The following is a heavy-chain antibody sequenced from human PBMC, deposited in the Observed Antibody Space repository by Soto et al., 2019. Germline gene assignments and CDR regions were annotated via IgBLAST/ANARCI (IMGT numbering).Heavy chain of an antibody. CDR3: ARDGVSSTEYTWNYGTYFDY. V-gene: IGHV1-3*01. D-gene: IGHD1-7*01. Sequence: ASVKVSCKASGYTFTSYAMHWVRQAPGQRLEWMGWINAGNGNTKYSQKFQGRVTITRDTSASTAYMELSSLRPDDTAMYYCARDGVSSTEYTWNYGTYFDYWGQGALVTVPS. CDR2: INAGNGNT. J-gene: IGHJ4*02. CDR1: GYTFTSYA.